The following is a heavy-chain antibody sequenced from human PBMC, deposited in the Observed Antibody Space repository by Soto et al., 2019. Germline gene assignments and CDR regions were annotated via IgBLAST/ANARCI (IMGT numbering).Heavy chain of an antibody. V-gene: IGHV1-2*02. CDR2: INPKSGGT. J-gene: IGHJ4*02. D-gene: IGHD1-26*01. CDR3: ARDLAKGGGSAGFDY. Sequence: AASVKVSCKASGYTFTVYYMHWVRQAPGQELEWMGWINPKSGGTMYPQKFQGRVTMTWDTSISTAYMALTRLRSDDTAVYYCARDLAKGGGSAGFDYWGQGTLVTVSS. CDR1: GYTFTVYY.